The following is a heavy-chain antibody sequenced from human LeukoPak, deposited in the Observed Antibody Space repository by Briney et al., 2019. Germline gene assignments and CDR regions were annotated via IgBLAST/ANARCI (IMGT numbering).Heavy chain of an antibody. D-gene: IGHD2-15*01. CDR3: ARGYCSGGSCYDAFDI. CDR2: IYYSGST. CDR1: GGSISSFY. J-gene: IGHJ3*02. V-gene: IGHV4-59*01. Sequence: SETLSLTCTVSGGSISSFYWTWIRQPPGKGLEWIGYIYYSGSTNYNPSLKSRVTISVDTSKNKFSLKLSSVTAADTAVYHCARGYCSGGSCYDAFDIWGQGTMVTVSS.